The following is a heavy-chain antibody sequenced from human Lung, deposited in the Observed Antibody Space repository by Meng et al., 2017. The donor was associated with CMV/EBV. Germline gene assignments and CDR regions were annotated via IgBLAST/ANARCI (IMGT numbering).Heavy chain of an antibody. D-gene: IGHD3-10*01. V-gene: IGHV4-4*03. J-gene: IGHJ1*01. Sequence: VALRGSGPELVKPPEPLSPTCAVSGDSITNHNWWAWVRQPPGKGLEWIGEIPHRGSSAYNPSLKSRVSMSIDKSKNQFSLKLTSVTAADTAVYHCLRRSGGSVWGQGTLVTVSS. CDR2: IPHRGSS. CDR3: LRRSGGSV. CDR1: GDSITNHNW.